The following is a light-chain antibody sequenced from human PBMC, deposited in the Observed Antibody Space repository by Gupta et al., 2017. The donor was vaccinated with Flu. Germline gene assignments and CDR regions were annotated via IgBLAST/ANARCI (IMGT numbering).Light chain of an antibody. V-gene: IGKV3D-20*01. J-gene: IGKJ2*01. Sequence: TLSLSPGERVNSSGGASQRVNSDYLAWYQQKQGRAPRLLIYDASSRARGIPDRFSGSGSGTQFTLTISRLEPEDFAGYFCHQEGSSLGTFGQGTKVEIK. CDR3: HQEGSSLGT. CDR1: QRVNSDY. CDR2: DAS.